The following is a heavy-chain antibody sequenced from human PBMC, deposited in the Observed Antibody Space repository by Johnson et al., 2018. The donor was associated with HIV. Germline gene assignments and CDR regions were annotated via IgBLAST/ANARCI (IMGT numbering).Heavy chain of an antibody. V-gene: IGHV3-66*01. CDR1: GFTVSSNY. D-gene: IGHD2-8*02. CDR3: AKDPIVLVVYAISAFDI. J-gene: IGHJ3*02. Sequence: VQLVESGGGLVQPGGSLRLSCAASGFTVSSNYMSWVRQAPGKGLEWVSVIYSGGSTYYADSVKGRFTISRDNSKNTRYLQMNSLRAEDTAVYYCAKDPIVLVVYAISAFDIWGQGTMVTVSS. CDR2: IYSGGST.